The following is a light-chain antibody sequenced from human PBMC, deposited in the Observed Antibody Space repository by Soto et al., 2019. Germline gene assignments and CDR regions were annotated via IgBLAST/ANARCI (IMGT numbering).Light chain of an antibody. V-gene: IGKV3-20*01. Sequence: EVVLTQSPGTLSLSPGERATLSCRASQGISSSYLAWYQEKPGQAPRLLIYGASSRATGIPDRFSGSGSGTDFTLTITRLEPEDFAVYYCQHYGTSPRTFGQGTKVEIK. J-gene: IGKJ1*01. CDR3: QHYGTSPRT. CDR1: QGISSSY. CDR2: GAS.